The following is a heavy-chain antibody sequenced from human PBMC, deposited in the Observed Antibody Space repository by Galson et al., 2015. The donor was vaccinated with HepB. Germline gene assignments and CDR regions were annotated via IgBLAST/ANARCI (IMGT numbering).Heavy chain of an antibody. CDR2: IYPGDSET. J-gene: IGHJ5*02. Sequence: QSGAEVKKPGESLKISCKGSGDSFTNYWIGWVRQMPGKGLEWMGIIYPGDSETRYSPPFQGQVTISVDKSINTAYLQWSSLKASDTAMYYCARHSSSWSGFDPWGQGTLVTVSS. CDR3: ARHSSSWSGFDP. CDR1: GDSFTNYW. V-gene: IGHV5-51*01. D-gene: IGHD6-13*01.